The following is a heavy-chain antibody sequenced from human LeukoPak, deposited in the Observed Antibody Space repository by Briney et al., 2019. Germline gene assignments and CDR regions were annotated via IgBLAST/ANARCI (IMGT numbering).Heavy chain of an antibody. Sequence: PSETLSLTCTVSGGSISSYYWSWIRQPPGKGLEWIGYIYYSGSTNYNPSLKSRVTISVDTSKNQFSLKLSSVTAADTAVYYCARVPSGYEGFYYYYYYMDVWGKGTTVTISS. CDR2: IYYSGST. CDR3: ARVPSGYEGFYYYYYYMDV. V-gene: IGHV4-59*01. J-gene: IGHJ6*03. CDR1: GGSISSYY. D-gene: IGHD5-12*01.